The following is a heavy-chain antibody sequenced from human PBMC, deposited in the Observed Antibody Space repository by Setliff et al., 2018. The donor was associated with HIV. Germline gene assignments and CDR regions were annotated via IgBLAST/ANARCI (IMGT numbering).Heavy chain of an antibody. V-gene: IGHV4-31*11. Sequence: SEILSLTCAVYGGSFSGYYWTWIRQHPGKGLEWIGYIYNTGSTYHSPSLESRVTISIDTSKNQFSLKLSSVTAADTAVYFCARGRGSSSSWPIDYWGQGTLVTVSS. D-gene: IGHD6-13*01. CDR3: ARGRGSSSSWPIDY. J-gene: IGHJ4*02. CDR1: GGSFSGYY. CDR2: IYNTGST.